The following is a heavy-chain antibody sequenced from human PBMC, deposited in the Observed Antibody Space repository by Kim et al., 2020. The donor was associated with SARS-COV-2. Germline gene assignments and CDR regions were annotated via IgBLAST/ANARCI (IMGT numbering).Heavy chain of an antibody. CDR1: GGTFSRHT. V-gene: IGHV1-69*06. CDR2: IIPIFGTA. J-gene: IGHJ3*02. D-gene: IGHD3-22*01. Sequence: SVKVSCKASGGTFSRHTITWVRQAPGQGLEWMGGIIPIFGTANYAQNFQGRVTITADKSTGTAYMELSSLRSEDTAVYYCAIRITLIVDDAFEIWGQGTMVTVSS. CDR3: AIRITLIVDDAFEI.